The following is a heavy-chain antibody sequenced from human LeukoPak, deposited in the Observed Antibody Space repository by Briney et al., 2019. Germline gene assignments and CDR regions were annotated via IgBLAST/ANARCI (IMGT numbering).Heavy chain of an antibody. CDR3: ARKSGSYDY. J-gene: IGHJ4*02. V-gene: IGHV4-59*01. CDR2: IYYSGST. Sequence: SETLSLTCTVSGGSISSYYWSWIRQPPGKGLAWIGYIYYSGSTNYSPSLKSRVTISVDTSKNQFSLKLSSVTAADTAVYYCARKSGSYDYWGQGTLVTVSS. D-gene: IGHD1-26*01. CDR1: GGSISSYY.